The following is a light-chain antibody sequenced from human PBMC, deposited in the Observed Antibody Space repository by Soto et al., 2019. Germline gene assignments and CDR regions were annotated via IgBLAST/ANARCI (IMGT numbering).Light chain of an antibody. CDR3: QQSYSTPFT. CDR1: QSISSY. J-gene: IGKJ3*01. CDR2: GAS. V-gene: IGKV1-39*01. Sequence: DIQMTQSPSSLSASVGDRVTITCRASQSISSYLNWYQQKPGKAPKLLIYGASSLQSGVPSRFSGSGSGTDFTLTISSLQAEDVATYYCQQSYSTPFTFGPGTKVDIK.